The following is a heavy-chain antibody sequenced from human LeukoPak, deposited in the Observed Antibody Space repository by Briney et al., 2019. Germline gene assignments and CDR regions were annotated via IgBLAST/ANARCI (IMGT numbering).Heavy chain of an antibody. V-gene: IGHV4-38-2*02. CDR3: ARDLGPAAPSMITFGGVIASDY. CDR1: GYSISSIYY. J-gene: IGHJ4*02. D-gene: IGHD3-16*02. CDR2: IYHSGTT. Sequence: SETLSLTCTVSGYSISSIYYWGWIRQPPGKGLEWIASIYHSGTTYYNPSLQSRVTISVDTSKNQFSLKLSSVTAADTAVYYCARDLGPAAPSMITFGGVIASDYWGQGTLVTVSS.